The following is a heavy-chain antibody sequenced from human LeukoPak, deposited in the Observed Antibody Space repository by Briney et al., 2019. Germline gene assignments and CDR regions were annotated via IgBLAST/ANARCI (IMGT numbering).Heavy chain of an antibody. CDR1: GGSISSYH. CDR3: AREPRIRGWFDP. D-gene: IGHD2/OR15-2a*01. CDR2: IYTSGST. J-gene: IGHJ5*02. Sequence: SETLSLTCTVSGGSISSYHWSWIRQPAGKGLAWIGRIYTSGSTNYNPSLKSRVTMSVDTSKNQLSLKLSSVTAADTAVYYCAREPRIRGWFDPWGQGTLVTVSS. V-gene: IGHV4-4*07.